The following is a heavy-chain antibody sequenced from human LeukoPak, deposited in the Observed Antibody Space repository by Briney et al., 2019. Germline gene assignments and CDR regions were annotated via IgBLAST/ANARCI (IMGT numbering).Heavy chain of an antibody. D-gene: IGHD5-18*01. J-gene: IGHJ3*02. V-gene: IGHV4-39*07. CDR3: ASAYRGYSYGFDAFDI. Sequence: PSETLSLTCTVSGGSISSSSYYRGWIRQPPGKGLEWIGSIYYSGSTYYNPSLKSRVTISVDTSKNQFSLKLSSVTAADTAVYYCASAYRGYSYGFDAFDIWGQGTMVTVSS. CDR2: IYYSGST. CDR1: GGSISSSSYY.